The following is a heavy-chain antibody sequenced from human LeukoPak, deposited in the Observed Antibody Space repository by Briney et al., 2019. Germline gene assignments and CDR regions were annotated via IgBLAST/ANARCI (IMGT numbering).Heavy chain of an antibody. V-gene: IGHV3-7*01. D-gene: IGHD4-17*01. CDR3: ARDRTVTTFDS. Sequence: PGGSLRLSCAASGFTFGSWMSWVRQAPGKGLEWVANIKQDGSQRYYGDSVKGRFTISRDNAKNSLYLQMISLRVEDTALYYCARDRTVTTFDSWGQGTLVTVSS. CDR1: GFTFGSW. J-gene: IGHJ4*02. CDR2: IKQDGSQR.